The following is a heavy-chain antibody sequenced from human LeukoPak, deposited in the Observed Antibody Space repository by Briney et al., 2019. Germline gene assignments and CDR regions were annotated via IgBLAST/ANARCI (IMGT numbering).Heavy chain of an antibody. V-gene: IGHV1-3*04. CDR1: GYTFTTYA. CDR3: VRAGVVVVAAARGAFDI. Sequence: ASVNVSCKASGYTFTTYAIHWVRQAPGQRLEWMGWINTGSGNTRYSPKFQGRVTITRDTSATTAYMELNSLRSEDTAVYLCVRAGVVVVAAARGAFDIWGQGTVVTVSS. J-gene: IGHJ3*02. CDR2: INTGSGNT. D-gene: IGHD2-15*01.